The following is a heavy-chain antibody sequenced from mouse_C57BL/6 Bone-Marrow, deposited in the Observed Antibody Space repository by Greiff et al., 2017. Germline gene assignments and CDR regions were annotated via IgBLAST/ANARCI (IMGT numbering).Heavy chain of an antibody. CDR1: GFNIKDDY. Sequence: VQLQQSGAELVRPGASVKLSCTASGFNIKDDYMHWVKQRPEPGLEWIGWIDPENGDTEYASKFQGKATITADTSSNTAYLQLSSLTSEDTAVYYCTSYYAMDYWGQGTSVTVSS. V-gene: IGHV14-4*01. J-gene: IGHJ4*01. CDR2: IDPENGDT. CDR3: TSYYAMDY.